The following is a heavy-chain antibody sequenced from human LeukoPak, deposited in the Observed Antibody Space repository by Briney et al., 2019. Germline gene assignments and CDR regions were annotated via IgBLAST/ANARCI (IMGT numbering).Heavy chain of an antibody. D-gene: IGHD6-13*01. CDR1: GGSISSYY. CDR2: IYYSGST. V-gene: IGHV4-59*01. CDR3: ASSIAAAGTHHYFDY. J-gene: IGHJ4*02. Sequence: SETLSLTCTVSGGSISSYYWSWIRQPPGKGLEWIGYIYYSGSTNYNPSLKSRVTISVDTPKNQFSLKLSSVTAADTAVYYCASSIAAAGTHHYFDYWGQGTLVTVSS.